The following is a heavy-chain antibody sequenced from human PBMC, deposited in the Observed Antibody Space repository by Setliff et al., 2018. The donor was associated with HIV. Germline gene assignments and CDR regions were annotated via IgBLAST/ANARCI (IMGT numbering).Heavy chain of an antibody. CDR2: IYYSGST. Sequence: SSETLSLTCTVSGGSVSSGSYYWSWIRQPPGKGLEWIGYIYYSGSTTHNPSFKSRVTISLDTSKNQFSLKLTSVTAADTAGYYCARYSPRGYTLTGPYWGQGTLVTVSS. J-gene: IGHJ4*02. CDR1: GGSVSSGSYY. V-gene: IGHV4-61*01. CDR3: ARYSPRGYTLTGPY. D-gene: IGHD6-25*01.